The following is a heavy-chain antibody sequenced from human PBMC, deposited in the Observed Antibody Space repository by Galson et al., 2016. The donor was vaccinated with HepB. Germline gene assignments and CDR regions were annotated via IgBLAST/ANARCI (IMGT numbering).Heavy chain of an antibody. Sequence: SLRLSCATSGFTFTDYPMTWVRQAPGKGLEWVSTVGTGHFTHYADSVKGRFIVSRDNSEDSLDLQMNSLRAEDTAVYYCARDRGPFDAFDIWGRGTMVTVSS. V-gene: IGHV3-69-1*02. J-gene: IGHJ3*02. CDR2: VGTGHFT. CDR3: ARDRGPFDAFDI. D-gene: IGHD3-10*01. CDR1: GFTFTDYP.